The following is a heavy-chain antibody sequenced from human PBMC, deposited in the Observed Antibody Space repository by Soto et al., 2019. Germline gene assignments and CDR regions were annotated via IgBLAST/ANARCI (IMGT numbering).Heavy chain of an antibody. CDR3: ARVSGFWTGLPRFDY. Sequence: GKGLEWVSYISSSSSTIYYADSVKGRFTISRDNAKNSLYLQMNSLRDEEKAVYYCARVSGFWTGLPRFDYWGQRILVSV. D-gene: IGHD3-3*01. CDR2: ISSSSSTI. J-gene: IGHJ4*02. V-gene: IGHV3-48*02.